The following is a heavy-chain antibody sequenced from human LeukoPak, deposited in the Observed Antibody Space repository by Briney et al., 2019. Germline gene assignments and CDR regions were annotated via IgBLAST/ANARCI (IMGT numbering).Heavy chain of an antibody. Sequence: SETLSLTCAVYGGSFSGYYWTWIRQPPGKGLEWIGEINHSGSTNYNPSLKSRVTISVDTSKNQFSLKLSSVTAADTAVYYCARVVEDYCSGGSCYFLDYWGQGTLVTVSS. J-gene: IGHJ4*02. V-gene: IGHV4-34*01. D-gene: IGHD2-15*01. CDR1: GGSFSGYY. CDR2: INHSGST. CDR3: ARVVEDYCSGGSCYFLDY.